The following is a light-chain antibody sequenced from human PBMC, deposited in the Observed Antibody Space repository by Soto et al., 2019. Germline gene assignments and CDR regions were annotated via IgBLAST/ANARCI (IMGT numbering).Light chain of an antibody. J-gene: IGLJ1*01. CDR2: GDN. Sequence: QSVLSQPPSVSGAPGQRITISCTGSSSNIGANYDVHWYRQVPGTAPKLLMSGDNNRPSAVADRFSGSKSGTSASLASTRLQAEDEADYCCQSYDSSLNRVFGTGTKVTVL. V-gene: IGLV1-40*01. CDR3: QSYDSSLNRV. CDR1: SSNIGANYD.